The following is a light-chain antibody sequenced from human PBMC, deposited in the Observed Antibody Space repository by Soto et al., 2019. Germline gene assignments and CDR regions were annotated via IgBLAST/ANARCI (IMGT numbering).Light chain of an antibody. V-gene: IGKV1-5*03. CDR1: QTISSW. CDR3: QQYNSYSPLT. CDR2: KAS. Sequence: EIQMTQSPSTLSASVGDRVSITCRASQTISSWLAWYQQKPGKAPKLLIFKASSLQTGVPYKFSGSGSGTEFTLTISLLQPDDFATYYCQQYNSYSPLTFGGGTKVDI. J-gene: IGKJ4*01.